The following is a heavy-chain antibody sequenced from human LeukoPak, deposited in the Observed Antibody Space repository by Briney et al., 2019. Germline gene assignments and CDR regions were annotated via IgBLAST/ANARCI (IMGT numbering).Heavy chain of an antibody. J-gene: IGHJ6*02. V-gene: IGHV5-51*01. CDR3: ARHPPYCSSTSCYLGYYGMDV. D-gene: IGHD2-2*01. Sequence: GEPLKISCKGSGYSFTSYWIGWVRQMPGKGLEWMGIIYPGDSDTRYSPSFQGQVTISADKSISTAYLQWSSLKASDTAMYYCARHPPYCSSTSCYLGYYGMDVWGQGTTVTVSS. CDR2: IYPGDSDT. CDR1: GYSFTSYW.